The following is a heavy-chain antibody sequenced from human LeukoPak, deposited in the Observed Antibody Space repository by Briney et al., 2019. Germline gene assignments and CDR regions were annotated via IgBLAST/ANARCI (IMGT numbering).Heavy chain of an antibody. D-gene: IGHD4-17*01. CDR3: AREGNYGDYSRLDS. CDR1: GFTFSSYA. V-gene: IGHV3-23*01. Sequence: GGSLRLSCAASGFTFSSYAMSWVRQAPGKGLEWVSAISGSGGSTYYADSVKGRFTISRDNSKNTLYLQMNSLRAEDTALYYCAREGNYGDYSRLDSWGQGTLVTVSS. CDR2: ISGSGGST. J-gene: IGHJ4*02.